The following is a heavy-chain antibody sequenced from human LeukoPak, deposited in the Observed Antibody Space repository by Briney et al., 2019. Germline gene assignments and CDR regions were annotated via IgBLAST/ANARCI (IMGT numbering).Heavy chain of an antibody. CDR2: IKQDGSEK. Sequence: GGSLRLSCAASGFTFSSYWMSWGRQAPGKGLEWVANIKQDGSEKYYVDSVKGRFTIPRDNAKNSLYLQMTSLRAEDTAVYYCARDLYRIVVVPHYFDYWGQGTLVTVSS. CDR1: GFTFSSYW. CDR3: ARDLYRIVVVPHYFDY. D-gene: IGHD3-22*01. J-gene: IGHJ4*02. V-gene: IGHV3-7*01.